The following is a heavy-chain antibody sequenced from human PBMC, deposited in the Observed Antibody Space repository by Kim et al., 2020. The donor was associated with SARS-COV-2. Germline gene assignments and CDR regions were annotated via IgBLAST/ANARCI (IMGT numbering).Heavy chain of an antibody. D-gene: IGHD2-8*01. CDR3: ARAQIVLMAYATFDP. V-gene: IGHV4-30-2*04. J-gene: IGHJ5*02. Sequence: PSRTSRVTIAVDTSKNQLSLKLSSVTAADTAVYYCARAQIVLMAYATFDPWGQGTLVTVSS.